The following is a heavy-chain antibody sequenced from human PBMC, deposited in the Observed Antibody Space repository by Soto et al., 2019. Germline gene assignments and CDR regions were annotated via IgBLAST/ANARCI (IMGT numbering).Heavy chain of an antibody. J-gene: IGHJ4*02. CDR3: ARDGYYDSSGHRSDFDY. V-gene: IGHV1-18*01. CDR1: GYTFTSYG. Sequence: QVQLVQSGAEVKKPGASVKVSCKASGYTFTSYGISWVRQAPGQGLEWMGWFSAYNGNTNYAQKLQGRVTMTTDTSTSTAYMELRSLRSDDTAVYYCARDGYYDSSGHRSDFDYWGQGTLVTVSS. D-gene: IGHD3-22*01. CDR2: FSAYNGNT.